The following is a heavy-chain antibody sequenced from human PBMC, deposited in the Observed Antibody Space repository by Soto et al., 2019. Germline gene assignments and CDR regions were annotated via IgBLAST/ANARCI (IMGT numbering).Heavy chain of an antibody. CDR1: GGSISSSNW. D-gene: IGHD1-26*01. CDR2: IYHSGST. CDR3: ARAAGSYWNYYYGMDV. V-gene: IGHV4-4*02. J-gene: IGHJ6*02. Sequence: PSDTLSLTCAVSGGSISSSNWWIWVRQPPGKGLEWIGEIYHSGSTNYNPSLKSRVTISVDKSKNQFSLKLSSVTAADTAVYYCARAAGSYWNYYYGMDVWGQGTTVTVSS.